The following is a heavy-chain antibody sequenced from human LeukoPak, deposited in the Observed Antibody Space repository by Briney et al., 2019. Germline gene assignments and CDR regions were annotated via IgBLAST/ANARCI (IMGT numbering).Heavy chain of an antibody. CDR3: ARDAGWGYYDL. V-gene: IGHV3-7*01. CDR2: IDKHGNGK. CDR1: GFTFSISW. J-gene: IGHJ4*02. Sequence: GGSLRLSCVASGFTFSISWVTWVRQAPGKGLEWVANIDKHGNGKYYVDSVKGRFAIPRDYATNSVFLQMKSLRAEDTSVYYCARDAGWGYYDLWGQGTPVTVSS. D-gene: IGHD1-26*01.